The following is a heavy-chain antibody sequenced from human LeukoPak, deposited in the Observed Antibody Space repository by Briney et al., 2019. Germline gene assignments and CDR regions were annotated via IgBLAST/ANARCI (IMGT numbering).Heavy chain of an antibody. CDR3: AKGEYYYDSSGYKAEYFQH. CDR2: IWYDGSNK. Sequence: GGSLRLSCAASGFTFSSYGMQWVRQAPGKGLEWVAVIWYDGSNKYYADSVKGRFTISRDNSKNTLYLQMNSLRAEDTAVYYCAKGEYYYDSSGYKAEYFQHWGQGTLVTVSS. V-gene: IGHV3-33*06. J-gene: IGHJ1*01. CDR1: GFTFSSYG. D-gene: IGHD3-22*01.